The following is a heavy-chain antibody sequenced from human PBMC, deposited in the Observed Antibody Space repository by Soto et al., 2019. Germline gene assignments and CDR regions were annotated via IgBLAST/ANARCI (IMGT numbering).Heavy chain of an antibody. CDR1: GYGFSSYW. Sequence: GESLKISCKGSGYGFSSYWIGWVRQMPGKGLELMGIMYPGDSDTRYSPSFQGQVTISADKSISTAYLQWSSLKASDTAIYYCARGKTTDYFGSGSSDYWGQGTLVTVSS. V-gene: IGHV5-51*01. CDR2: MYPGDSDT. D-gene: IGHD3-10*01. J-gene: IGHJ4*02. CDR3: ARGKTTDYFGSGSSDY.